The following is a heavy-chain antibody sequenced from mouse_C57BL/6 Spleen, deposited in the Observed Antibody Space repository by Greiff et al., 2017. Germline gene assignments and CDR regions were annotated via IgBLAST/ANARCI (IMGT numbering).Heavy chain of an antibody. V-gene: IGHV1-4*01. Sequence: VKLMESGAELARPGASVKMSCKASGYTFTSYTMHWVKQRPGQGLEWIGYINPSSGYTKYNQKFKDKATLTVDKSSSTAYMQLSSLTSEDSAVYYCAREGYDRSWFAYWGQGTLVTVSA. CDR3: AREGYDRSWFAY. CDR2: INPSSGYT. J-gene: IGHJ3*01. D-gene: IGHD2-3*01. CDR1: GYTFTSYT.